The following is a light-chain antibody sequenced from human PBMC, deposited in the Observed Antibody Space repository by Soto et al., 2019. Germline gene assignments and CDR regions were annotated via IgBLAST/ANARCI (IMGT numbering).Light chain of an antibody. CDR3: AAWDDSLNGRV. J-gene: IGLJ3*02. CDR1: KSDIGVYDF. Sequence: QSVLTQPPSASGSPGQSVTISCTGTKSDIGVYDFVSWYQHHPGKAPRLIIYEVVQRPSGVPDRFSGSKSGTSASLAISGLQSEDEATYYCAAWDDSLNGRVFGGGTKLTVL. V-gene: IGLV2-8*01. CDR2: EVV.